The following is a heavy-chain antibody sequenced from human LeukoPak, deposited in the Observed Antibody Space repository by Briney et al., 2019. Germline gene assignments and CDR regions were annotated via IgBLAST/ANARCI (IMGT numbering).Heavy chain of an antibody. CDR2: IYTSGST. J-gene: IGHJ4*02. D-gene: IGHD3-9*01. CDR3: TKKATYDILTGYTVDY. CDR1: GGSISSYY. V-gene: IGHV4-4*07. Sequence: PSETLSLTCTVSGGSISSYYWSWIRQPAGKGLEWIGRIYTSGSTNYNPSLKSRVTMSVDTSKNQFSLKLSSVTAADTAVYFCTKKATYDILTGYTVDYWGQGTLVTVSS.